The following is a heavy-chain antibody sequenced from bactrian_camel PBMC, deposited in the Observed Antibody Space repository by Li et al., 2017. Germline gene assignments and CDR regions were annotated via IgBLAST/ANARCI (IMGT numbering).Heavy chain of an antibody. V-gene: IGHV3S1*01. CDR3: AVADPAASCSTAPVTT. CDR2: IDTGDGST. D-gene: IGHD2*01. CDR1: GSTFSTYC. Sequence: HVQLVESGGGSVQAGGSLRLACAASGSTFSTYCMAWFRQAPGKEREGVAAIDTGDGSTYYLNSVEGRFTISHDNAKNTLYLQMNSLKPEDTAMYYCAVADPAASCSTAPVTTWGQGTQVTVS. J-gene: IGHJ6*01.